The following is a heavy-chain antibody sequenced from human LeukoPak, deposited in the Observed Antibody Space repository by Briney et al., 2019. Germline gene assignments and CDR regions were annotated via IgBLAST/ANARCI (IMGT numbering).Heavy chain of an antibody. Sequence: SETLSLTCTGSGVSISSYYWSWIQQPPGKGLEWIGYIYYSGSTNYNPSLKSRVTISVDTSKNQFSLKLSSVTAADTAVYYCARSPTYYYDSSGYRFDYWGQGTLVTVSS. J-gene: IGHJ4*02. V-gene: IGHV4-59*01. CDR3: ARSPTYYYDSSGYRFDY. CDR2: IYYSGST. D-gene: IGHD3-22*01. CDR1: GVSISSYY.